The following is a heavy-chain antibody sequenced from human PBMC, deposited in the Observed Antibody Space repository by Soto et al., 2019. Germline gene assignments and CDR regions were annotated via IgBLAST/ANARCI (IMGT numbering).Heavy chain of an antibody. CDR3: AREKGLQLWRRTHNWFDP. Sequence: QVQLVQSGAEVKKPGSSVKVSCKASGGTFSSYAISWVRQAPGQGLEWMGGIIPIFGTANYAQKFQGRVTITADESTSTAYMELSSLRSEHTAAYYRAREKGLQLWRRTHNWFDPWGQGTLVTVSS. J-gene: IGHJ5*02. CDR2: IIPIFGTA. V-gene: IGHV1-69*01. CDR1: GGTFSSYA. D-gene: IGHD5-18*01.